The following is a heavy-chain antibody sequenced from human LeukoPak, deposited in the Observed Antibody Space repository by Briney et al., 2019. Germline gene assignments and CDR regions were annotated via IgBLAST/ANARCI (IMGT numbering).Heavy chain of an antibody. D-gene: IGHD5-24*01. CDR1: GGSISSYY. CDR2: IYYSGST. J-gene: IGHJ4*02. CDR3: ARDASRDGYNFDY. V-gene: IGHV4-59*01. Sequence: SETLSLTCTVSGGSISSYYWSWIRQPPGKGLEWIGYIYYSGSTNYNPSLKSRVTISVDTSTNQFSLKLSSVTAADTAVYYCARDASRDGYNFDYWGQGTLVTVSS.